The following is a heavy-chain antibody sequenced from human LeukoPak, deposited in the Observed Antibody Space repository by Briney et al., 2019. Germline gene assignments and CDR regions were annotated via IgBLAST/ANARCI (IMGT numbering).Heavy chain of an antibody. CDR1: GGSISSSGHY. Sequence: SETLSLTCSVSGGSISSSGHYWGWIRQSPEKGLDWIGSIYSNGNTYYNPSVKSRVTISVDTSENQFSLKLTSVTAAETAVYYCARSATVTTGYFDYWGQGALVTVSS. V-gene: IGHV4-39*07. CDR3: ARSATVTTGYFDY. CDR2: IYSNGNT. D-gene: IGHD4-17*01. J-gene: IGHJ4*02.